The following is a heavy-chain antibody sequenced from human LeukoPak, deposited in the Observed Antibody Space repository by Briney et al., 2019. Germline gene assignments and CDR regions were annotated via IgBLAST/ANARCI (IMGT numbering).Heavy chain of an antibody. Sequence: GGSLRLSCAPSGFSFTTHSMNCGRQAPGKGLVWVSRIDTDGSSISYADSVKGRFTVSRDNAKNTLYLQMSSLRVEGRAVYYCGRDRYGDLDYWGRGSLATVSS. D-gene: IGHD4-17*01. CDR1: GFSFTTHS. CDR2: IDTDGSSI. J-gene: IGHJ4*02. V-gene: IGHV3-74*01. CDR3: GRDRYGDLDY.